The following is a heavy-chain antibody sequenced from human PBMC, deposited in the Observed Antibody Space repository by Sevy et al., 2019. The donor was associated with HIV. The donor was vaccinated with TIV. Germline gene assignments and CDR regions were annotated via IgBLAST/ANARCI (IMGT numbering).Heavy chain of an antibody. D-gene: IGHD3-22*01. J-gene: IGHJ3*02. CDR3: VAAAYDSSGYYYYAFDI. Sequence: SETLSLTCTVSGGSISSSSYYWGWIRQPPGKGLEWIGSIYYSGSTYYNPSLKCRVTISVDTSKNQFSLKLSSVTAADTAVYYCVAAAYDSSGYYYYAFDIWGQGTMVTVS. CDR1: GGSISSSSYY. V-gene: IGHV4-39*01. CDR2: IYYSGST.